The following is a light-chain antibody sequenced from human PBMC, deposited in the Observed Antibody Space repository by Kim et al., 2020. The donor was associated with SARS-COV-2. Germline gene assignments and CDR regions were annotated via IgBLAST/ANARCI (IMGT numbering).Light chain of an antibody. CDR3: QKYNAAPWT. CDR1: QGISNS. V-gene: IGKV1-27*01. Sequence: ASVGDRVNIPCRASQGISNSLAWFQQKPGKAPKVLIYAASTVQSGVPSRFSGSGSGTDFTLTISSLQPEDVATYYCQKYNAAPWTFGQGTKVEIK. CDR2: AAS. J-gene: IGKJ1*01.